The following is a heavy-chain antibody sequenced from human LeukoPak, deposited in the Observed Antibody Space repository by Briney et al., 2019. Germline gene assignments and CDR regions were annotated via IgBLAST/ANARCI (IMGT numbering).Heavy chain of an antibody. CDR2: ILGRGGST. J-gene: IGHJ4*02. V-gene: IGHV3-23*01. D-gene: IGHD1-26*01. CDR1: GFTFSSYG. CDR3: ARALSGSYINY. Sequence: GGTLRLSCAASGFTFSSYGMSWVRQAPGKGPEWVSTILGRGGSTYYADSVKGRFTISRDNSKNTLYLQMNSLRAEDTAVYYCARALSGSYINYWGQGTLVTVSS.